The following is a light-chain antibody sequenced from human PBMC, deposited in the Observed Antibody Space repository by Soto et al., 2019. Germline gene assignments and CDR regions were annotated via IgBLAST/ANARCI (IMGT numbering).Light chain of an antibody. CDR2: SAS. CDR1: QSGSSNS. CDR3: KQYGGSPRVT. Sequence: EIVLTQSPGTLSLSPGERVTLSCRASQSGSSNSVAWYQQKPGQAPRRLIYSASSMATGIPDRFSGSGSATAFTLTINRLEPEDLAVYYCKQYGGSPRVTFGGGTKVEIQ. V-gene: IGKV3-20*01. J-gene: IGKJ4*01.